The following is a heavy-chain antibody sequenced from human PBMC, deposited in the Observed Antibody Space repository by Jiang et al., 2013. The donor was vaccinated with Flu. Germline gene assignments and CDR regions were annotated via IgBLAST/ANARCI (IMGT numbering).Heavy chain of an antibody. CDR1: GGSISSGSYY. CDR2: IYTSGST. CDR3: ARHPLPYCSGGSCYTGTVFDY. D-gene: IGHD2-15*01. Sequence: GLVKPSQTLSLTCTVSGGSISSGSYYWSWIRQPAGKGLEWIGRIYTSGSTNYNPSLKSRVTISVDTSKNQFSLKLSSVTAADTAVYYCARHPLPYCSGGSCYTGTVFDYWGQGTLVTVSS. V-gene: IGHV4-61*02. J-gene: IGHJ4*02.